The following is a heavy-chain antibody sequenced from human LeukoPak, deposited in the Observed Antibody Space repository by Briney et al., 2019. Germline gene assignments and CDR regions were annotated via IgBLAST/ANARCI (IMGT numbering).Heavy chain of an antibody. V-gene: IGHV3-48*03. D-gene: IGHD3-10*01. CDR1: GFTFSSYE. CDR3: ASYYYGSGSYYPIDY. CDR2: ISSSGSTI. Sequence: GGSLRLSCSASGFTFSSYEMNWVRQAPGKGLEWVSYISSSGSTIYYADSVKGRFTISRDNAKNSLYLQMNSLRAEDTAVYYCASYYYGSGSYYPIDYWGQGTLVTVSS. J-gene: IGHJ4*02.